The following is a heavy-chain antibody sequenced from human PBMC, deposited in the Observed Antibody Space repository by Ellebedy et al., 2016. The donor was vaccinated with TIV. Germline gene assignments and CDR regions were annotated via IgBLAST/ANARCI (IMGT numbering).Heavy chain of an antibody. CDR2: VSESDGRT. Sequence: GESLKISCAASGFTFSNYVMAWVRQVPGKGLEWVSAVSESDGRTFYADSVKGRFSISRDNFKNTLFLQMHSLAAGDTAVYYCTKRADNWGFFDYWGHGTLVTVSS. CDR3: TKRADNWGFFDY. J-gene: IGHJ4*01. CDR1: GFTFSNYV. D-gene: IGHD1-1*01. V-gene: IGHV3-23*01.